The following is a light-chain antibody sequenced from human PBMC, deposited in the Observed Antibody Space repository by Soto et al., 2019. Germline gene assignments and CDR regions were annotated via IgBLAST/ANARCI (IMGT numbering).Light chain of an antibody. Sequence: DLQMTQSPSSLSVSVGDRVTITCRASQNINIYLNWYQQKPGKAPKLLIYTSSNLQSGVLSRFSGSGSGTDFTLTISSLQPEDFATYYCQQIYITPYTFGQGTKLEI. J-gene: IGKJ2*01. CDR3: QQIYITPYT. V-gene: IGKV1-39*01. CDR1: QNINIY. CDR2: TSS.